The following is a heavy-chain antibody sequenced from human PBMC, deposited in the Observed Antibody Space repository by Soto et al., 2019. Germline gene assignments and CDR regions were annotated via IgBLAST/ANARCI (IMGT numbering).Heavy chain of an antibody. CDR2: IYYSGST. J-gene: IGHJ3*02. Sequence: QVQLQESGPGLVKPSQTLSLTCTVSGGSISSGDYYWSWIRQPPGKGLEWIGYIYYSGSTYYNPSLKRRVTISVDTSKNQFSLKLSSVTAADTAVYYCASDLKGGRDAFDIWGQGTMVTVSS. D-gene: IGHD2-15*01. V-gene: IGHV4-30-4*01. CDR1: GGSISSGDYY. CDR3: ASDLKGGRDAFDI.